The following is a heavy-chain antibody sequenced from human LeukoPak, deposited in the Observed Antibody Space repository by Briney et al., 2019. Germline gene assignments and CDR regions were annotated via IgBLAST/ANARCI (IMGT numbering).Heavy chain of an antibody. CDR1: GYTFTSYA. CDR2: INPYSGDT. V-gene: IGHV1-2*02. J-gene: IGHJ4*02. Sequence: LRASVKVSCKASGYTFTSYAMNWVRQAPGQGLEWMGWINPYSGDTMYAQKFQGRVTMTRDTSISTAYMELNRLRSDDTAVYYCARTNGGYEYNWGQGTLVIVSS. CDR3: ARTNGGYEYN. D-gene: IGHD5-12*01.